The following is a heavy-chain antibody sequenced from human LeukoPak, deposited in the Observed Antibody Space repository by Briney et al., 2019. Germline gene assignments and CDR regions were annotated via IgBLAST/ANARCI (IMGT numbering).Heavy chain of an antibody. J-gene: IGHJ5*02. CDR2: IRYDGSNK. CDR1: GFTFSSHG. D-gene: IGHD3-3*01. V-gene: IGHV3-30*02. Sequence: PGGSLRLSCAASGFTFSSHGMHWVRQAPGKGLEWVAFIRYDGSNKYYADSVKGRFTISRDNSKNTLYLQMNSLRAEDTAVYYCAKALTYDFRRFDPWGQGTLVTVSS. CDR3: AKALTYDFRRFDP.